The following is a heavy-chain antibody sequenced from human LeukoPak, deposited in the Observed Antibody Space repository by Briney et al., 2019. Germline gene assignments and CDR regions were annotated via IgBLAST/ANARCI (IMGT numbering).Heavy chain of an antibody. CDR2: IYTSGST. CDR3: AARSLLVWQLVGGDY. V-gene: IGHV4-4*07. D-gene: IGHD6-6*01. J-gene: IGHJ4*02. CDR1: GGSISSYY. Sequence: SETLSLTCTVSGGSISSYYWSWIRQPAGKGLEWIGRIYTSGSTNYNPSLKSRVTMSLDTSKNQFSLKLSSVTAADTAVYYCAARSLLVWQLVGGDYWGQGTLVTVSS.